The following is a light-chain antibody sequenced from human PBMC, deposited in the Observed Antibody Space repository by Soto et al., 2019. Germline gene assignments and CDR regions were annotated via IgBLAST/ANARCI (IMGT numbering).Light chain of an antibody. CDR3: AAWDNSLSGRV. J-gene: IGLJ3*02. CDR1: SSNIGVNY. Sequence: QSVLTQPPSASVTPGQRVTISCSGSSSNIGVNYVYWYQQLPGTAPKLLVFDDNQRPSGVPDRFSDSKSGTSASLAISGLRSEDEADYYCAAWDNSLSGRVFGGGTKLTVL. CDR2: DDN. V-gene: IGLV1-47*02.